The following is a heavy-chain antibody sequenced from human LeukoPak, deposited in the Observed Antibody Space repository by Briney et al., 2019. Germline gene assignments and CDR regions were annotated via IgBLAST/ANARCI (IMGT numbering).Heavy chain of an antibody. Sequence: SETLSLTCGVHGGSFSGYYWSWIRQPPGKGLEWIGEINNSGSTNCNPSLKSRVTISGDTSKKQYSLKLSSVTAADTAVYYCTRHPAIDTALMVRGFDPWGQGTLVTVSS. V-gene: IGHV4-34*01. J-gene: IGHJ5*02. CDR2: INNSGST. CDR3: TRHPAIDTALMVRGFDP. D-gene: IGHD3-10*01. CDR1: GGSFSGYY.